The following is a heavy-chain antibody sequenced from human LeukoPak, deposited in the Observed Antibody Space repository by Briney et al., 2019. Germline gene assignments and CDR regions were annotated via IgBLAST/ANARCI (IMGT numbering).Heavy chain of an antibody. J-gene: IGHJ4*02. V-gene: IGHV3-21*01. D-gene: IGHD4-17*01. CDR1: GFSFERHS. CDR3: ARAKATTVTSFGY. CDR2: IATGTGSVSTFT. Sequence: GGSLRLSCVASGFSFERHSMNWVRQVPGRGLEWVSSIATGTGSVSTFTFYADSVKGRFTISRDNAKKSLYLEMNSLRVEDTAIYYCARAKATTVTSFGYWGQGTLVTVSS.